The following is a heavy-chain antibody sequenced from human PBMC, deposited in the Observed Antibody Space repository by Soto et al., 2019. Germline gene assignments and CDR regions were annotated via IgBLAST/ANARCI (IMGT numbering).Heavy chain of an antibody. CDR2: ISSNGGGT. CDR3: VKDRRRGGATTKYFQH. Sequence: GGSLRLSCSASGFTFSSYAMHWVRQAPGKGLEYVSAISSNGGGTYYADSVKGRFTISRDNSKNTLYLQMSSLRAEDTAVYYCVKDRRRGGATTKYFQHWGQGTLVTVSS. J-gene: IGHJ1*01. D-gene: IGHD1-26*01. V-gene: IGHV3-64D*06. CDR1: GFTFSSYA.